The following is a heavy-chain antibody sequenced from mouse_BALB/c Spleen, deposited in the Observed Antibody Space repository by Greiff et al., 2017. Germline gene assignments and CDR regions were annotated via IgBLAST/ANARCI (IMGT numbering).Heavy chain of an antibody. D-gene: IGHD1-1*01. Sequence: EVMLVESGGGLVQPGGSRKLSCAASGFTFSSFGMHLVRQAPEKGLEWVAYISSGSSTIYYADTVKGRFTISRDNPKNTLFLQMTSLRSEDTAMYYCARSGIYYYGSSYGFAYWGQGTLVTVSA. CDR3: ARSGIYYYGSSYGFAY. CDR2: ISSGSSTI. J-gene: IGHJ3*01. CDR1: GFTFSSFG. V-gene: IGHV5-17*02.